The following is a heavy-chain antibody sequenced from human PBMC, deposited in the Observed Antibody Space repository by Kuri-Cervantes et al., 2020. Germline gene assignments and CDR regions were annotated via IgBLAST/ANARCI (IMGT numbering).Heavy chain of an antibody. J-gene: IGHJ3*02. Sequence: GEYLKISCQASGFTFDDYTMHWVRQAPGKGLEWVSLISWDGGSTYYADSVKGRFTISRDNSKNSLYLQMNSLRTEDTALYYCANLYYGSGSPDDAFDIWGQGTMVTVSS. V-gene: IGHV3-43*01. CDR1: GFTFDDYT. CDR3: ANLYYGSGSPDDAFDI. CDR2: ISWDGGST. D-gene: IGHD3-10*01.